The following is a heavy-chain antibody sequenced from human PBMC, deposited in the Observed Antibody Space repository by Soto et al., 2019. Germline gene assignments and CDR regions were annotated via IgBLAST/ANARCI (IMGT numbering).Heavy chain of an antibody. J-gene: IGHJ4*02. Sequence: PETLSLTCTVSGGSISSSSYYWGWIRQPPGKGLEWIGSIYYSGSTYYNPSLKSRVTISVDTSKNQFSLKLSSVTAEDTAVYYCVSWVSAHFDYWGQGTLVTVSS. V-gene: IGHV4-39*07. CDR1: GGSISSSSYY. CDR3: VSWVSAHFDY. D-gene: IGHD2-8*01. CDR2: IYYSGST.